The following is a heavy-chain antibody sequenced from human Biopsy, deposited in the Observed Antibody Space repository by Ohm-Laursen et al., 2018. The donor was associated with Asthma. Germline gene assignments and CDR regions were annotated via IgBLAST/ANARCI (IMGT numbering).Heavy chain of an antibody. CDR3: AKEVFPGWELRRGPDS. Sequence: SLRLSCAAFGFSFSNYGMHWVRQAPGKGLDWVAVISFDGTNRNYTDSVKGRFTISRDNSRNTLHLEMNSLRAEDTAVYFCAKEVFPGWELRRGPDSWGQGTLVAVSS. V-gene: IGHV3-30*18. CDR1: GFSFSNYG. CDR2: ISFDGTNR. D-gene: IGHD1-26*01. J-gene: IGHJ4*02.